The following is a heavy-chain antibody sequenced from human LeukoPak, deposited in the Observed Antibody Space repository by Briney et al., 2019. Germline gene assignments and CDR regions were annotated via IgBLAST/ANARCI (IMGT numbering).Heavy chain of an antibody. CDR3: ARARSGYPQPFDY. J-gene: IGHJ4*02. CDR2: IIPIFGTA. V-gene: IGHV1-69*05. D-gene: IGHD3-3*01. CDR1: GGTFSSYA. Sequence: SVKVSCKASGGTFSSYAISWVRQAPGQGLEWMGRIIPIFGTANYAQKFQGRVTITTDESTSTAYMELSSLRSEDTAVYYCARARSGYPQPFDYWGQGTLVTVSS.